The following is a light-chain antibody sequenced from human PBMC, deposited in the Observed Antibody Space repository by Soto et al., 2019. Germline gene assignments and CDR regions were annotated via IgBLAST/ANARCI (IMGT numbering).Light chain of an antibody. CDR2: GAS. J-gene: IGKJ2*01. Sequence: EIVLTQSPGTLSLSPGERVTLSCRASQSINNNYLAWYQHKPGQAPRLIVYGASARATGIPDRFSGSGSGQDFTLTISRLEPEDFAVYYCQQYSSLYTFGQGTKLEIK. CDR3: QQYSSLYT. V-gene: IGKV3-20*01. CDR1: QSINNNY.